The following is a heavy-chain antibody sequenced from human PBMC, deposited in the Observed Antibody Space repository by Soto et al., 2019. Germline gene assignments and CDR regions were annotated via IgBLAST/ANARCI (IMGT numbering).Heavy chain of an antibody. D-gene: IGHD3-16*01. CDR3: ARDIGFDYVN. Sequence: GGSLRLSCAVSGCTVMSYWMSWVRQSPGKGLEWVASIKEDGSEICYLHCVRGRFSISRDSAGNASHFTMNYLSAEDTRVYFGARDIGFDYVNWRQGTLVTVSS. CDR2: IKEDGSEI. V-gene: IGHV3-7*01. CDR1: GCTVMSYW. J-gene: IGHJ4*02.